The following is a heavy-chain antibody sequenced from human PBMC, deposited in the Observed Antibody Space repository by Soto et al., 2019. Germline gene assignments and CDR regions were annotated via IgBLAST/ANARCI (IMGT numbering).Heavy chain of an antibody. CDR3: AGSYTIFGVVTNYGMDV. Sequence: GGSLRLSCAASGFTFSSDAMSWVRQAPGKGLKWVSAISGSGGSTYYADSVKGRFTISRDNSKNTLYLKMNSLRAEDTAVYYCAGSYTIFGVVTNYGMDVWGQGTTVTVSS. V-gene: IGHV3-23*01. CDR1: GFTFSSDA. CDR2: ISGSGGST. D-gene: IGHD3-3*01. J-gene: IGHJ6*02.